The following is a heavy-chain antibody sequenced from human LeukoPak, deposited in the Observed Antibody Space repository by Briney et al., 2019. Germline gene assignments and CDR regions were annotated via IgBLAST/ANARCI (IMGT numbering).Heavy chain of an antibody. J-gene: IGHJ3*02. CDR3: ARDWDLGYCSSTSCPPFDAFDI. CDR2: IYSDGST. Sequence: SETLSLTCTVSGASISTYYWTWIRQPPGKGLEWIAYIYSDGSTNCNPSLKSRVTISVDTSKNQFSLKLGSVTSADTAVYYCARDWDLGYCSSTSCPPFDAFDIWGQGTMVTVSS. D-gene: IGHD2-2*01. CDR1: GASISTYY. V-gene: IGHV4-59*01.